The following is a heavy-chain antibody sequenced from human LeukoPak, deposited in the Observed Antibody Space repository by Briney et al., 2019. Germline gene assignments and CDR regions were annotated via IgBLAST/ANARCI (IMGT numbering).Heavy chain of an antibody. CDR2: ISGSGGST. J-gene: IGHJ3*02. D-gene: IGHD2-15*01. CDR3: ANAVVVAATSDAFDI. V-gene: IGHV3-23*01. CDR1: GFTFSGYA. Sequence: GGSLRLSCAASGFTFSGYAMSWVRQAPGKGLEWVSAISGSGGSTYYADSVKGRFTISRDNSKNTLYLQMNSLRAEDTAVYYCANAVVVAATSDAFDIWGQGTMVTVSS.